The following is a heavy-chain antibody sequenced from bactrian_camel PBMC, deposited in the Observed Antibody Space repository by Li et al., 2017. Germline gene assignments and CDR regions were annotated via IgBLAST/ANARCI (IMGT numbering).Heavy chain of an antibody. D-gene: IGHD5*01. CDR2: FSSAGGTT. CDR3: AARNRYGCAAGWVLSLPGHFDY. J-gene: IGHJ6*01. Sequence: VQLVESGGGSVQDGGSLRLACAASGYTSNRFHMGWSRQAPGKGLEWVSTFSSAGGTTDYADSVEGRFTISKDKAKNIVYLQMNSLQPEDTAMYYCAARNRYGCAAGWVLSLPGHFDYWGQGTQVTVS. V-gene: IGHV3S40*01. CDR1: GYTSNRFH.